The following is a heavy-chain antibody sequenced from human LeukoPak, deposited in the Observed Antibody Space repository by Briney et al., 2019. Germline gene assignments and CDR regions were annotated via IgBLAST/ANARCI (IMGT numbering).Heavy chain of an antibody. J-gene: IGHJ4*02. Sequence: GGSLRLSCAASGFTFSSYWIHWVRQAPGKGLVWVSRINSDGSSTSYADSVKGRFTISRDNAKNTLYLQMNSLRAEDTAVYYCARTYYYGSGNDYWGQGNLVTVSS. CDR3: ARTYYYGSGNDY. D-gene: IGHD3-10*01. CDR1: GFTFSSYW. V-gene: IGHV3-74*01. CDR2: INSDGSST.